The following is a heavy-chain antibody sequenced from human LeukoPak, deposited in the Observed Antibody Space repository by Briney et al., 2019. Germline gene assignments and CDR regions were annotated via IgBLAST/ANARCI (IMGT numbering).Heavy chain of an antibody. CDR2: ISSSSTYI. CDR3: ARDTDGGYPDY. Sequence: GGSLRLSCAASGFSFSDYGMHWVRQAPGKGLEWVSSISSSSTYIYYADSVKGRFTISRDNAKNSLYLQMNSLRAEDTAVYYCARDTDGGYPDYWGQGTLVTVSS. D-gene: IGHD4-17*01. CDR1: GFSFSDYG. V-gene: IGHV3-21*01. J-gene: IGHJ4*02.